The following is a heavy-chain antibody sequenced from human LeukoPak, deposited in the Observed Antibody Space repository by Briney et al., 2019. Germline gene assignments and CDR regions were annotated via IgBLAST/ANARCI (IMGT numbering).Heavy chain of an antibody. CDR1: GFTFSSYA. Sequence: GGSLRLSCAASGFTFSSYAMSWVRQAPGKGLEWVSAISGSGGSTYYADSVKGRFTISRDNSKNTLYLQMNSLRAEDTAVYYCARDPVRGGYCSSTSCPVDYWGQGTLVTVSS. CDR3: ARDPVRGGYCSSTSCPVDY. J-gene: IGHJ4*02. CDR2: ISGSGGST. V-gene: IGHV3-23*01. D-gene: IGHD2-2*01.